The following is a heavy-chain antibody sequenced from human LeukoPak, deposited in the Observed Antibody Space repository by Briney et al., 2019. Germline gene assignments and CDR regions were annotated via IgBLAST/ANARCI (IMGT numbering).Heavy chain of an antibody. V-gene: IGHV3-30*03. CDR3: ASTFYGDSPPY. D-gene: IGHD4-17*01. CDR1: GLTFSSYG. J-gene: IGHJ4*02. CDR2: ISYDGSNK. Sequence: PGGSLRLSCAASGLTFSSYGMHWVRQAPGKGLEWVAVISYDGSNKYYADSVKGRFTISRDNSKNTLYLQMNSLRAEDTAVYYCASTFYGDSPPYWGQGTLVTVSS.